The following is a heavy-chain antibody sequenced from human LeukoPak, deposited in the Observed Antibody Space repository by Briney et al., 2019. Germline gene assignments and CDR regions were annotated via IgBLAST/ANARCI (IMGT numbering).Heavy chain of an antibody. D-gene: IGHD5-12*01. CDR3: ARGDTVATGLYDY. Sequence: SETLSLTCTVSGGSISSYYWSWIRQPAGKGLEWIGRIYTTGSTNYNPSLKSRVTISIDKSKNQFSLKLSSVTAADTAVYYCARGDTVATGLYDYRGQGTLVTVSS. V-gene: IGHV4-4*07. CDR1: GGSISSYY. CDR2: IYTTGST. J-gene: IGHJ4*02.